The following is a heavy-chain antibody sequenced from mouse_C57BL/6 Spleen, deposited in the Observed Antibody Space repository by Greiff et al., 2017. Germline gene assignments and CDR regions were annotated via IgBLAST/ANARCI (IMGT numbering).Heavy chain of an antibody. CDR3: ARKWYGVEDAMDY. D-gene: IGHD2-1*01. J-gene: IGHJ4*01. CDR2: INPSNGGT. V-gene: IGHV1-53*01. CDR1: GYTFTSYW. Sequence: VQLQQPGTELVKPGASVKLSCKASGYTFTSYWMHWVKQRPGQGLEWIGNINPSNGGTNYNEKFKSKATLTVDKSSSTAYMQLSSLTSEDSAVYYSARKWYGVEDAMDYWGQGTSVTVSS.